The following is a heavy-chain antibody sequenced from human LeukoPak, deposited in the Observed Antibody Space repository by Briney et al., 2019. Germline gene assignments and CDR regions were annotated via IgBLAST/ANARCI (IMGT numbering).Heavy chain of an antibody. D-gene: IGHD6-6*01. CDR1: GYSFTSYW. J-gene: IGHJ3*02. V-gene: IGHV5-51*01. CDR2: IYPGDSDT. Sequence: GESLKISCKGSGYSFTSYWIGWVRQMSGKGLEWMGIIYPGDSDTRYSPSFQGQVTISADKSISTAYLQWSSLKASDTAIYYCARPVEQLALYAFDIWSQGTMVTVSS. CDR3: ARPVEQLALYAFDI.